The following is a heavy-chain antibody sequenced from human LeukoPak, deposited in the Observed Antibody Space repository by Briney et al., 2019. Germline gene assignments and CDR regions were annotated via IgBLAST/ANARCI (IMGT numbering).Heavy chain of an antibody. J-gene: IGHJ4*02. V-gene: IGHV4-34*01. CDR3: ARGEGFGELLDFDY. Sequence: SETLSLTCAVYGGSFSGYYWGWIRQPPGKGLEWIGEINHSGSTNYNPPLKSRVTISIDTSKKQFSLKLSSVTAADTAVYYCARGEGFGELLDFDYWGQGTLVTVSS. D-gene: IGHD3-10*01. CDR1: GGSFSGYY. CDR2: INHSGST.